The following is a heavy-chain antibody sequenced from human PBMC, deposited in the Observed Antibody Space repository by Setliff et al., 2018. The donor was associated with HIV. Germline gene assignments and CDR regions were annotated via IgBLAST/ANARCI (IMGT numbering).Heavy chain of an antibody. J-gene: IGHJ4*01. CDR2: ISVGKGDT. CDR3: ARGALLAVFDFDH. CDR1: GYSFTNND. V-gene: IGHV1-3*01. D-gene: IGHD2-21*01. Sequence: ASVKVSCKASGYSFTNNDIHWVRQAPGQSLEWMGWISVGKGDTKYSQEFQGRITITRDTSANTAYMELNNLRSDDTAVYFCARGALLAVFDFDHWGHGTLVTVSS.